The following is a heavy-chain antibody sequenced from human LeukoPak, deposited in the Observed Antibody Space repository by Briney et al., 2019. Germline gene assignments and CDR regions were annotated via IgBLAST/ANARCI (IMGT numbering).Heavy chain of an antibody. CDR3: AKGQLVDYGMDV. D-gene: IGHD2-15*01. CDR2: MSYDGGHK. Sequence: GRSLRLSCAASGFTFSSHAMHWVRQAPGKGLEWVAVMSYDGGHKYYADSVKGRFTISRDNSKNTLYLQMNSLRAEDTAVYYCAKGQLVDYGMDVWGQGTTVTVSS. V-gene: IGHV3-30*18. J-gene: IGHJ6*02. CDR1: GFTFSSHA.